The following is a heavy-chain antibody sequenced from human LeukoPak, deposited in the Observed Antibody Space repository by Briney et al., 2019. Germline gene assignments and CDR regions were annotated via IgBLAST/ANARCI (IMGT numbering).Heavy chain of an antibody. Sequence: PGGSLRLSCAASGFTFSSYAMHWVRQAPGKGLEWVAVISYDGSNKYYADSVKGRYTISRDNSKNTLYLQMNSLRAEDTAVYYCAGTVARKQLVPVGDYWGQGTLVTVSS. D-gene: IGHD6-13*01. V-gene: IGHV3-30-3*01. CDR2: ISYDGSNK. CDR1: GFTFSSYA. J-gene: IGHJ4*02. CDR3: AGTVARKQLVPVGDY.